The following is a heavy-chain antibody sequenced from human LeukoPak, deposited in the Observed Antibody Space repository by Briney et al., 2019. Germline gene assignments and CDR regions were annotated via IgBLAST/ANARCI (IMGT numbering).Heavy chain of an antibody. CDR2: IYHSGST. Sequence: PSETLSLTCTVSGGSISSYYWSWIRQPPGKGLEWIGYIYHSGSTYYNPSLKSRVTISVDRSKNQFSLKLSSVTAADTAVYYCAGGEDSSSPGGFDYWGQGTLVTVSS. J-gene: IGHJ4*02. V-gene: IGHV4-59*04. CDR1: GGSISSYY. CDR3: AGGEDSSSPGGFDY. D-gene: IGHD6-13*01.